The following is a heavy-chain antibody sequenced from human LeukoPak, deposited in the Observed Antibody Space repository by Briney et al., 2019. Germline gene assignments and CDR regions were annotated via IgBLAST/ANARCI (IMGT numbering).Heavy chain of an antibody. CDR3: ARQQEMATISFDY. Sequence: GESLKISCKGSGYSFTSYWIGWVRQMPGKGLEWIGIIYPGDSDTRYSPSFQGQVTISADKSISTAYLQWSSLKASDTAMYYCARQQEMATISFDYWGQGTLVTVSS. J-gene: IGHJ4*02. V-gene: IGHV5-51*01. CDR2: IYPGDSDT. D-gene: IGHD5-24*01. CDR1: GYSFTSYW.